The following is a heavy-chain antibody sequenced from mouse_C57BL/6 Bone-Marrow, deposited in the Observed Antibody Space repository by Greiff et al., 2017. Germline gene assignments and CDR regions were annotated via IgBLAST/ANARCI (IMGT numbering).Heavy chain of an antibody. Sequence: VQLQQPGAELVKPGASVKMSCKASGYTFTSYWITWVKQRPGQGLEWIGDIYPGSGSTNYNEKFKSKATLTVDTSSSTSCMQLSSLTSEDSAVYFCAALPITTVVGDYAFWGRGNGLTVTS. V-gene: IGHV1-55*01. CDR1: GYTFTSYW. J-gene: IGHJ2*03. CDR2: IYPGSGST. D-gene: IGHD1-1*01. CDR3: AALPITTVVGDYAF.